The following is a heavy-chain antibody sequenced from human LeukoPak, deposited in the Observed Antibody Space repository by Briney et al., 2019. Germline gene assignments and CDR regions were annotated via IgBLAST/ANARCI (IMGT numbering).Heavy chain of an antibody. CDR2: IRNKANSYTT. Sequence: GGPLRPSFEALGFTLIAHYMDWARQAQGKGLEWVGRIRNKANSYTTEYAASVKGRFTISRDDSKNSLYLQMNSLKTEDTAVYYCVAMLRGVGYWGQGTLVTVSS. CDR3: VAMLRGVGY. V-gene: IGHV3-72*01. CDR1: GFTLIAHY. D-gene: IGHD3-10*01. J-gene: IGHJ4*02.